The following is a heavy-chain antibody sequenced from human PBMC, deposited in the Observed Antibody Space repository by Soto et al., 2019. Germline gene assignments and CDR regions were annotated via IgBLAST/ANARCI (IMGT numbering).Heavy chain of an antibody. CDR1: GFTFSSYG. CDR2: IWYDGSNK. V-gene: IGHV3-33*01. J-gene: IGHJ3*02. D-gene: IGHD3-16*01. CDR3: ARHARRGSGIGGNAFDI. Sequence: QVQLVESGGGVVQPGRSLRLSCAASGFTFSSYGMHWVRQAPGKGLEWVAVIWYDGSNKYYADSVKGRFTISRDNSKNTLYRQMNSLRAEDTAVYYCARHARRGSGIGGNAFDIWGQGTMVTVSS.